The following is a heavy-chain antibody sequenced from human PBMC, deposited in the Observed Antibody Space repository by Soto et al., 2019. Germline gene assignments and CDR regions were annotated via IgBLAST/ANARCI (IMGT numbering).Heavy chain of an antibody. Sequence: SETLSLTYTVSGGSISRYYWSWIRQPPGKGLEWIGYMYNTGSTIYNPSLKSRVTISVDTSKNQFSLKLNSVTAADTAVYYCARDLWGYCAADCSPLDVWGQGTTLTVS. CDR2: MYNTGST. V-gene: IGHV4-59*01. D-gene: IGHD2-21*02. CDR1: GGSISRYY. CDR3: ARDLWGYCAADCSPLDV. J-gene: IGHJ6*02.